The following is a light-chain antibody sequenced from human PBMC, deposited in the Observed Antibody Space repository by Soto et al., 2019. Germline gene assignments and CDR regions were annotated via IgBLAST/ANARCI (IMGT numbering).Light chain of an antibody. CDR3: QHYGTSPST. J-gene: IGKJ1*01. CDR1: QSVSSSY. V-gene: IGKV3-20*01. Sequence: EIVLTQSPGTLSLSPGERATLSCGASQSVSSSYLAWYQQKPGQAPRLLIYSASTRATGIPDRFSGSGSGTDFTLTISRLEPEDFAVYYCQHYGTSPSTFGRGTKVDIK. CDR2: SAS.